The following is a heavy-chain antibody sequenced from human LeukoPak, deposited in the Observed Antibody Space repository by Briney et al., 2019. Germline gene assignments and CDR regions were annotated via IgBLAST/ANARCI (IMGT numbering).Heavy chain of an antibody. V-gene: IGHV3-7*01. Sequence: GGSLRLSCAASGFTFSSYWMSWVRQAPGKGLEWEANIKQDGSEKYYVDSVKGRFTISRDNAKNSLYLQMNSLRAEDTAVYYCAKEGVPEGGYFDYWGQGTLVTVSS. CDR2: IKQDGSEK. D-gene: IGHD2-2*01. CDR3: AKEGVPEGGYFDY. CDR1: GFTFSSYW. J-gene: IGHJ4*02.